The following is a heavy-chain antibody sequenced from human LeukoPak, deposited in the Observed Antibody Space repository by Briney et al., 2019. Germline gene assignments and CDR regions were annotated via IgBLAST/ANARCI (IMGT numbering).Heavy chain of an antibody. CDR1: GFTFSSYS. Sequence: GGSLRLSCAASGFTFSSYSMNWVRQAPGKGLEWVSSISSSSSYIYYADSVKGRFTISRDNAKNSLYLQMNSLRAEDTAVYYCASELWSDYDFWSGYEGYYYMDVWGKGTTVTVSS. CDR2: ISSSSSYI. D-gene: IGHD3-3*01. V-gene: IGHV3-21*01. J-gene: IGHJ6*03. CDR3: ASELWSDYDFWSGYEGYYYMDV.